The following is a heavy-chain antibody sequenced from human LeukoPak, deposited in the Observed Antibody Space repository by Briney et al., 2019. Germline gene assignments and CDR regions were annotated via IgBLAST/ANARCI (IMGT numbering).Heavy chain of an antibody. J-gene: IGHJ4*02. D-gene: IGHD6-19*01. CDR1: GDSVSSNSAA. CDR2: TYYRSKWYN. Sequence: SQTLSLTCAISGDSVSSNSAAWNWIRQSPSRGLGWLGRTYYRSKWYNDYAVSVKSRITINPDTSKNQFSLQLNSVTPEDTAVYYCARGLFQVAGTGYFDYWGQGTLVTVSS. V-gene: IGHV6-1*01. CDR3: ARGLFQVAGTGYFDY.